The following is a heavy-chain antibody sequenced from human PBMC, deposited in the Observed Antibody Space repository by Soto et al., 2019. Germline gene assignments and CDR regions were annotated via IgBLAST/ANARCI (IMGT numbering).Heavy chain of an antibody. CDR2: ISWNSGSI. Sequence: GGSLRLSCAASGFTFDDYAMHWVRQAPGKGLEWVSGISWNSGSIGYADSVKGRFTISRDNAKNSLYLQMNSLRAEDTALYYCAKPSAVYNWNDLPDYWGQGTLVTVS. CDR3: AKPSAVYNWNDLPDY. J-gene: IGHJ4*02. D-gene: IGHD1-1*01. CDR1: GFTFDDYA. V-gene: IGHV3-9*01.